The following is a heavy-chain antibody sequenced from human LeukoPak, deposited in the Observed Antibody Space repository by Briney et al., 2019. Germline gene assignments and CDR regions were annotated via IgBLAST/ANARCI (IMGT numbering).Heavy chain of an antibody. Sequence: SETLSLTCTVSGGSISSYYWSWIRQPPGKGLEWIGYIYYSGSTNYNPSLKSRVTISVDKSKNQFSLKLSSVTAADTAVYYCARGRITMVRGVYYYYYYMDVWGKGTTVTVSS. CDR1: GGSISSYY. CDR2: IYYSGST. D-gene: IGHD3-10*01. J-gene: IGHJ6*03. V-gene: IGHV4-59*12. CDR3: ARGRITMVRGVYYYYYYMDV.